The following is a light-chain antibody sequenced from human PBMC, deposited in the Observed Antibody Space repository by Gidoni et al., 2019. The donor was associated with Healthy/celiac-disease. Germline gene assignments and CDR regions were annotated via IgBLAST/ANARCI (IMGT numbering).Light chain of an antibody. V-gene: IGKV1-5*03. CDR1: QSISSW. CDR2: KAS. CDR3: QQYNSYLLT. Sequence: IQMTQSPSTLSASVGDRVTITCRASQSISSWLAWYQQKPGKAPKLLIYKASSLESGVPSRFSGSGSGTEFTLTISSLQPDDFATYSCQQYNSYLLTFGGGTKVEIK. J-gene: IGKJ4*01.